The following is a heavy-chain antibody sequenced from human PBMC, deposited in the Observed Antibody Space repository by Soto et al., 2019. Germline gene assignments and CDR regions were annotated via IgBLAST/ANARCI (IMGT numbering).Heavy chain of an antibody. J-gene: IGHJ3*02. CDR1: GGSISSYY. V-gene: IGHV4-4*07. CDR3: ARGSGSYGFDI. Sequence: SETLSLTCSVSGGSISSYYWSWIRQPAGKGLEWIGRIYTSGRTNYNPSLKSRVTMSVDTSKKQFSLKLSSVTAADTAVYYCARGSGSYGFDIWGQGTVVTVSS. CDR2: IYTSGRT. D-gene: IGHD1-26*01.